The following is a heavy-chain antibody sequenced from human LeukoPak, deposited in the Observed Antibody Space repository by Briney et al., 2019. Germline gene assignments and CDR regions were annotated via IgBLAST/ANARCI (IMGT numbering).Heavy chain of an antibody. J-gene: IGHJ5*02. CDR1: GGPFSGYY. D-gene: IGHD5-12*01. CDR2: NKHSGST. CDR3: ARGHNKGVATNSNWFDP. V-gene: IGHV4-34*01. Sequence: PSETLTLTCAVYGGPFSGYYWRWIRQPPGKGLEWIADNKHSGSTHYNPSLKSRVTISVDTSKNQFSLKMSSVTAADTAVYYCARGHNKGVATNSNWFDPWGQGTLVTVSS.